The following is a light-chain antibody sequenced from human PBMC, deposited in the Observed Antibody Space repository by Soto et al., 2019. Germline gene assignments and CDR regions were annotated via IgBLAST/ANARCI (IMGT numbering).Light chain of an antibody. CDR3: SSYTSNNPLAV. CDR2: GVT. CDR1: NRDIGGYDF. J-gene: IGLJ1*01. V-gene: IGLV2-14*03. Sequence: QTVPTPPSPLSWGPWALLSISLLGTNRDIGGYDFVSWYQQHPGKAPQLMIYGVTNRPSGVSDRFSGAKSGNTASLTISGLQAEDEADYYCSSYTSNNPLAVFGTGTKVTV.